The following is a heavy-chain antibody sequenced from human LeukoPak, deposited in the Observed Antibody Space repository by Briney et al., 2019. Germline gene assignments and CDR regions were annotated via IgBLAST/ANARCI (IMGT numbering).Heavy chain of an antibody. D-gene: IGHD4-17*01. CDR3: AKGSGDLAFDY. J-gene: IGHJ4*02. CDR2: IYPGDSDT. V-gene: IGHV5-51*01. Sequence: GESLKISCKGSGYSSTRYWIGWVRQRPGKGPEWIGIIYPGDSDTRYSPSFQGQVTISVDKSISTAYLQWSSLEASDTAMYFCAKGSGDLAFDYWGQGTLVTVSS. CDR1: GYSSTRYW.